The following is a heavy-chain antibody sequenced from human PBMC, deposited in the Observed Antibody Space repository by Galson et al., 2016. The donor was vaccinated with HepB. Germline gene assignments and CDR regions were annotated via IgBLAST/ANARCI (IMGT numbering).Heavy chain of an antibody. CDR2: VHSGGRT. Sequence: SLRLSCAAAGSTVSRSYMSWVRQAPGKGLEWVSIVHSGGRTYYTDSVKVRFTISRDTSKNTLYLQMNSLRADDTAVYYCARDYAAYGDPARYYYFEKDVWGQGTTVTVSS. V-gene: IGHV3-66*01. D-gene: IGHD4-17*01. J-gene: IGHJ6*02. CDR1: GSTVSRSY. CDR3: ARDYAAYGDPARYYYFEKDV.